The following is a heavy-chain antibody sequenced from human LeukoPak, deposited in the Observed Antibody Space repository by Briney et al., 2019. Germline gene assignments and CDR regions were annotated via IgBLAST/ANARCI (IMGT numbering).Heavy chain of an antibody. CDR2: IWYDGSNK. Sequence: GGSLRLSCAASGFTFSSYGMHWVRQAPGKGLEWVAVIWYDGSNKYYADSVEGRFTISRDNSKNTLYLQMNSLRAEDTAVYYCARGRITGTSDYWGQGTLVTVSS. D-gene: IGHD1-7*01. CDR1: GFTFSSYG. J-gene: IGHJ4*02. V-gene: IGHV3-33*01. CDR3: ARGRITGTSDY.